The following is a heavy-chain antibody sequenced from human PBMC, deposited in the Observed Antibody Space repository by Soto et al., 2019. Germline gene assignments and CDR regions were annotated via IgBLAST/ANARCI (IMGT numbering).Heavy chain of an antibody. J-gene: IGHJ4*02. CDR3: EHSHWGATADY. CDR2: IHWNDDT. D-gene: IGHD3-16*01. V-gene: IGHV2-5*01. Sequence: SGPTLAIPPPTLPLTCTVPGFSLTAGAVGVGWIRQPPGKALEWLGIIHWNDDTRYNPSLKSRLTITKDTSKDQVVLTMTNMDPLDTATYYCEHSHWGATADYWGQGTMVTVSS. CDR1: GFSLTAGAVG.